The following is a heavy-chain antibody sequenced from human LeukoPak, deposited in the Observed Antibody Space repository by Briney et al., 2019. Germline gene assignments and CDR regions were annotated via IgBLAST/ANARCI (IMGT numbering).Heavy chain of an antibody. CDR1: GGSISSYY. CDR3: ARGPTFYDYVWGSYRYYYGMDV. CDR2: IYYSGST. Sequence: SETLSLTCTVSGGSISSYYWSRIRQPPGKGLEWIGYIYYSGSTNYNPSLKSRVTISVDTSKNQFSLKLSSVTAADAAVYYCARGPTFYDYVWGSYRYYYGMDVWGQGTTVTVSS. J-gene: IGHJ6*02. D-gene: IGHD3-16*02. V-gene: IGHV4-59*01.